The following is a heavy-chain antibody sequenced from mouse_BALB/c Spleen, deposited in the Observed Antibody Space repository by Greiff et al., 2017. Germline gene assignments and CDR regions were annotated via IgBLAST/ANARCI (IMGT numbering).Heavy chain of an antibody. Sequence: QVQLQQSGAELVKPGASVKLSCKTSGYTFTSYWIQWVKQRPGQGLGWIGEIFPGTGTTYYNEKFKGKATLTIDTSSSTAYMQLSSLTSEDSAVYFCARGGLITTVVATEFDYWGQGTTLTVSS. CDR3: ARGGLITTVVATEFDY. CDR1: GYTFTSYW. V-gene: IGHV1S132*01. D-gene: IGHD1-1*01. CDR2: IFPGTGTT. J-gene: IGHJ2*01.